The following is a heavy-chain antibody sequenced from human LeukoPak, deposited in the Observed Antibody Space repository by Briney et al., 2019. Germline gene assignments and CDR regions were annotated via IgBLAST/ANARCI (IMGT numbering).Heavy chain of an antibody. D-gene: IGHD3-22*01. CDR1: GGSFSGYY. CDR2: IYTSGST. CDR3: ASGYYYDSSDDAFDI. J-gene: IGHJ3*02. V-gene: IGHV4-59*10. Sequence: SETLSLTCAVYGGSFSGYYWSWIRQPAGKGLEWIGRIYTSGSTNYNPSLKSRVTISVDTSKNQFSLKLSSVTAADTAVYYCASGYYYDSSDDAFDIWGQGTMVTVSS.